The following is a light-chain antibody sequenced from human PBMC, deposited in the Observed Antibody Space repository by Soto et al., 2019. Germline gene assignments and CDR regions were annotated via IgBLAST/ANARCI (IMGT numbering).Light chain of an antibody. Sequence: QSALTQPPSASGSPGQSVTISCAGSSSDIGASNSVSWYQQHPGKAPKLLISEVTKRPSGVPDRFSGSRSGTSASLAISGLRSEDEAYYYCTAWDDNLSAVVFGGGTKLTVL. CDR1: SSDIGASNS. CDR3: TAWDDNLSAVV. CDR2: EVT. V-gene: IGLV2-8*01. J-gene: IGLJ2*01.